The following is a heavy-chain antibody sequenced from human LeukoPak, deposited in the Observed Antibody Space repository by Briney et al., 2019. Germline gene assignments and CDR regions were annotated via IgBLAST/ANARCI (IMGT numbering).Heavy chain of an antibody. CDR3: AKALEQEIVIALDS. D-gene: IGHD2/OR15-2a*01. J-gene: IGHJ4*02. Sequence: PGGSLRLSCAASGFTFSTYAMSWVRQAPGKGLEWVSAISGSGGSTYYADSVKGRFTISRDNSKNTLYLQMNSLRAEDTSIYFCAKALEQEIVIALDSWGQGTLVTVSS. CDR2: ISGSGGST. CDR1: GFTFSTYA. V-gene: IGHV3-23*01.